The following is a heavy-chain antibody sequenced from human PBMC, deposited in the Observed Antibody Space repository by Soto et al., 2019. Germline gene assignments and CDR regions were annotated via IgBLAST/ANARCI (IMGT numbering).Heavy chain of an antibody. CDR3: AIIAVAGTSDAFDI. CDR2: INHSGST. V-gene: IGHV4-34*01. D-gene: IGHD6-19*01. J-gene: IGHJ3*02. Sequence: SETLSLTCAVYGGSFSGYYWSWIRQPPGKGLEWIGEINHSGSTNYNPSLKSRVTISVDTSKNKFSLKLSSVTAADTAVYYCAIIAVAGTSDAFDIWGQGTMVTVSS. CDR1: GGSFSGYY.